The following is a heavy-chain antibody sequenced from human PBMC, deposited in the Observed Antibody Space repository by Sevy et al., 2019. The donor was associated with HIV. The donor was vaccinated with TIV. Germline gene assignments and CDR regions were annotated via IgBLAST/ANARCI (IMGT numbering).Heavy chain of an antibody. V-gene: IGHV3-33*01. CDR3: ARWVAATDAFDV. CDR1: GFTFSNYG. CDR2: IWSDGSKK. J-gene: IGHJ3*01. Sequence: GGCLRLSCAASGFTFSNYGMHWVRQAPGKGLEWVAVIWSDGSKKYYADSVKGRFTISRDNSEDTLYLQMNNLRGEDAVVFYCARWVAATDAFDVWGQGTMVTVSS. D-gene: IGHD1-26*01.